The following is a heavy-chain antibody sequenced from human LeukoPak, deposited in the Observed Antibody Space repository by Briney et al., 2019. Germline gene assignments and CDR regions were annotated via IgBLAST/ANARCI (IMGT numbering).Heavy chain of an antibody. V-gene: IGHV1-8*01. Sequence: AAGKLSFTSAGYTFTSCGIKWVRHGPAQGLEWVGWMNPNSGNTGYAQKFQGRVTMTRNTSISTAYMELSSLRSEDTAVYYCARIGEYGWGQGTLVTVSS. CDR1: GYTFTSCG. CDR2: MNPNSGNT. D-gene: IGHD3-10*01. J-gene: IGHJ4*02. CDR3: ARIGEYG.